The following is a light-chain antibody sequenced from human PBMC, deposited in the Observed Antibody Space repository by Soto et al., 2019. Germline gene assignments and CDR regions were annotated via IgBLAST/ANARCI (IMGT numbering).Light chain of an antibody. J-gene: IGKJ4*01. CDR3: QQSFSLPPLT. CDR2: SAS. CDR1: QNINRY. Sequence: DIRMTQSPSSLSASVGDRVTVTCRASQNINRYLNWYQQKRGRAPKLLIYSASTLEGGVPSRFSGSGSGTDFTLTISSLQPEDSATYYCQQSFSLPPLTFGGGTKVEIK. V-gene: IGKV1-39*01.